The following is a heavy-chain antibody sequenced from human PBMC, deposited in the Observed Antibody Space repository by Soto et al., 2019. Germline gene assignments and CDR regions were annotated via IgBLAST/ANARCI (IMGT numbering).Heavy chain of an antibody. CDR2: ISAYNGNT. D-gene: IGHD2-2*01. Sequence: QVQLVQSGAEVKKPGASVKVSCKASGYTFTSYGISWVRQAPGQGLEWMGWISAYNGNTNYAQKLQGRVTMTTDTSTSTAYMELGSLRSDDTAVYYCARVDIVVVPPARDYYYGMDVWGQGTTVTVSS. CDR3: ARVDIVVVPPARDYYYGMDV. J-gene: IGHJ6*02. V-gene: IGHV1-18*01. CDR1: GYTFTSYG.